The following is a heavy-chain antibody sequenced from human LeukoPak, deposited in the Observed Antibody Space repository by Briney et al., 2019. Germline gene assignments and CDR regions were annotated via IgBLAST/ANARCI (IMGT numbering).Heavy chain of an antibody. D-gene: IGHD3-22*01. CDR2: IGTYGGDT. Sequence: GASVRVSCKATSRINWVRQAPGQGLAWMGWIGTYGGDTYYAQKFQGRITVTTDTSTSTVYMELRNLRSDDTAVYYCARDLWNFYDDSGYNRDFDSWGQGTLVTVSS. J-gene: IGHJ5*01. CDR3: ARDLWNFYDDSGYNRDFDS. V-gene: IGHV1-18*01. CDR1: TSR.